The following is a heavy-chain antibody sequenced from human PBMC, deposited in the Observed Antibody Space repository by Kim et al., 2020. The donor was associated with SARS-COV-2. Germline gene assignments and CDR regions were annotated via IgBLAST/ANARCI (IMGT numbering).Heavy chain of an antibody. V-gene: IGHV3-33*01. CDR3: ARDLDIVVVPAAMSDDAFDI. J-gene: IGHJ3*02. Sequence: GGSLRLSCAASGFTFSSYGMHWVRQAPGKGLEWVAVIWYDGSNKYYADSVKGRFTISRDNSKNTLYLQMNSLRAEDTAVYYCARDLDIVVVPAAMSDDAFDIWGQGTMVTVSS. D-gene: IGHD2-2*01. CDR2: IWYDGSNK. CDR1: GFTFSSYG.